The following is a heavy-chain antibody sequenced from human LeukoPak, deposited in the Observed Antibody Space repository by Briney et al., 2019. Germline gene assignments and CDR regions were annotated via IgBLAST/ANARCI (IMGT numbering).Heavy chain of an antibody. V-gene: IGHV1-2*02. CDR2: INPNSGGT. CDR3: ARSDHNSWNAFDI. J-gene: IGHJ3*02. D-gene: IGHD1-26*01. CDR1: GYTFTGYY. Sequence: GASVKVSCKASGYTFTGYYMHWVRQAPGQGLEWMGWINPNSGGTNYAQKFQGRVTMTRDKSIRTAYMELSRLTSDDTAVYYCARSDHNSWNAFDIWGQGTMVTVSS.